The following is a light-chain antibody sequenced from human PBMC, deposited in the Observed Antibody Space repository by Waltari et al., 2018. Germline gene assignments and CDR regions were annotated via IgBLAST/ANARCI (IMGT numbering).Light chain of an antibody. Sequence: QLVLTQSPSASASLGASVKPTCTLSSGHSSSAIAWHQQQPEKGPRYLMKLNSDGSHKKGDGIPDRFSGSSSGTERFLTISSLQSEDEGDYYCQTWGTGFQVFGTGTKVTVL. CDR2: LNSDGSH. CDR3: QTWGTGFQV. J-gene: IGLJ1*01. V-gene: IGLV4-69*01. CDR1: SGHSSSA.